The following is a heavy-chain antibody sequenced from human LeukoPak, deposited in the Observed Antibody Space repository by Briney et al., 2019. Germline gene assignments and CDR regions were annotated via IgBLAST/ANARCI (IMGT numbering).Heavy chain of an antibody. CDR3: ARDLWGSYWGVFDY. V-gene: IGHV3-48*01. CDR2: ISSSSSTI. D-gene: IGHD1-26*01. Sequence: GGSLSLSCAASGFTFSSYSMNWVRQAPGKGLEWVSYISSSSSTIYYADSVKGRFTISRDNAKNSLYLQMNSLRAEDTAVYYCARDLWGSYWGVFDYWGQGTLVTVSS. CDR1: GFTFSSYS. J-gene: IGHJ4*02.